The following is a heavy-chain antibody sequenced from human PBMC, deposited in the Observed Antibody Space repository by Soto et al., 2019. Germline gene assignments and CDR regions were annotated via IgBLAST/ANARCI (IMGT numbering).Heavy chain of an antibody. CDR3: ARDRYYYDSSGYYEFDY. CDR1: GFTFSSYS. Sequence: GGSLRLSCAASGFTFSSYSMNWVRQAPGKGLEWVSSISSSSSYIYYADSVKGRFTISRDNAKNSLYLQMNSLRAEDTAVYYCARDRYYYDSSGYYEFDYGGQGTLVTVSS. J-gene: IGHJ4*02. D-gene: IGHD3-22*01. CDR2: ISSSSSYI. V-gene: IGHV3-21*01.